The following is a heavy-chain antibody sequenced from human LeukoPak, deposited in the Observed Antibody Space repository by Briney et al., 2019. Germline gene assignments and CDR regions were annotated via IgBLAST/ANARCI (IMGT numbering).Heavy chain of an antibody. CDR3: ASPPGSYGNYYYGMDV. D-gene: IGHD1-26*01. CDR2: IIPIFGTA. Sequence: GASVTVSCTASGGTFSSYAISWVRQAPGQGLEWMGGIIPIFGTANYAQKFQGRVTITADESTSTAYMELSSLRSEDTAVYYCASPPGSYGNYYYGMDVWGQGTTVTVSS. V-gene: IGHV1-69*13. CDR1: GGTFSSYA. J-gene: IGHJ6*02.